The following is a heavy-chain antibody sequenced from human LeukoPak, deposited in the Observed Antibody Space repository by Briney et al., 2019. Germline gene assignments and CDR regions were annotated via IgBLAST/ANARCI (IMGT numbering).Heavy chain of an antibody. CDR3: AKEGYYYDSSGYNYYYGMDV. V-gene: IGHV3-30*18. Sequence: PGRSLRLSCAASGFTFSSCGMHWVRQAPGKGLEWVAVISYDGSNKYYADSVKGRFTISRDNSKNTLYLQMNSLRAEDTAVYYCAKEGYYYDSSGYNYYYGMDVWGQGTTVTVSS. CDR1: GFTFSSCG. CDR2: ISYDGSNK. J-gene: IGHJ6*02. D-gene: IGHD3-22*01.